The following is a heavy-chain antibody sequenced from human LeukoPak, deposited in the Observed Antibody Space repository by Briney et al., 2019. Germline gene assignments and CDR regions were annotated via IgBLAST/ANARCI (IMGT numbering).Heavy chain of an antibody. V-gene: IGHV4-34*01. CDR3: ARATGYSSGWYEDY. J-gene: IGHJ4*02. D-gene: IGHD6-19*01. CDR1: GGSFSGYY. Sequence: SETLSLTCAVYGGSFSGYYWSWIRQPPGKGLEWIGELNHSGSTNYNPSLKSRVTISVDTSKNQFSLKLSSVTAADTAVYYCARATGYSSGWYEDYWGQGTLVTVSS. CDR2: LNHSGST.